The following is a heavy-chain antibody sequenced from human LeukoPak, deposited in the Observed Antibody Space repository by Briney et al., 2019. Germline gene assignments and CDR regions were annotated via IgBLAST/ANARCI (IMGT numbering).Heavy chain of an antibody. CDR1: GYTFIIHY. J-gene: IGHJ6*02. CDR2: IKTSGGST. V-gene: IGHV1-46*01. Sequence: ASVKVSFKASGYTFIIHYMHWVRQAPGQGLEWMGIIKTSGGSTSYAQKFQGRVTMTGDTSTSTVYMELSSLRSEDTAIYFCARGAPDFDVLTGYPRYHYYYGMDVWGQGTTVTVSS. CDR3: ARGAPDFDVLTGYPRYHYYYGMDV. D-gene: IGHD3-9*01.